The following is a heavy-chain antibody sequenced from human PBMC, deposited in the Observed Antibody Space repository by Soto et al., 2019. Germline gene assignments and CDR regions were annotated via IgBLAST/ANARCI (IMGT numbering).Heavy chain of an antibody. V-gene: IGHV4-59*08. D-gene: IGHD6-13*01. CDR2: IKNSGST. CDR3: ARHTSSWYTFLDY. Sequence: SETLSLTCTVSGGSISSYHWSWIRQPPGKGLEWIGYIKNSGSTNSNPYLKSRVTISVDTSKNQFSLKLSSVTAADTAVYYCARHTSSWYTFLDYWGQGTLVTVSS. CDR1: GGSISSYH. J-gene: IGHJ4*02.